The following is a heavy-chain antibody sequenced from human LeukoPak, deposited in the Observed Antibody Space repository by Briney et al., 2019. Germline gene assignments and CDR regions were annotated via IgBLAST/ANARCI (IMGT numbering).Heavy chain of an antibody. CDR2: ISTEGTTA. D-gene: IGHD2-15*01. CDR3: GSSKDGYIDY. CDR1: GLTFVKHY. V-gene: IGHV3-74*01. Sequence: GGSLRLSCAASGLTFVKHYLHWVRQAPGAGLLWVSRISTEGTTALYADSVRGRFTISRDNAKNTLYLQMNSLRGEDTAVYYCGSSKDGYIDYWGQGTLVTVPS. J-gene: IGHJ4*02.